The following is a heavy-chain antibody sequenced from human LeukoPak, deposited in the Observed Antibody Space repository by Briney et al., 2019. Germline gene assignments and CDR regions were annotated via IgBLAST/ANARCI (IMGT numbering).Heavy chain of an antibody. D-gene: IGHD3-10*01. CDR3: ARVFGGVGPASYWFDP. CDR2: ISAYNGNT. Sequence: GASVKVSCKASGYTFTSYGISWVRQAPGQGLEWMGWISAYNGNTNYAQKLQGRVTMTTDTSTSTAYMELRSLRSDDTAVYYCARVFGGVGPASYWFDPWGQGTLVTVSS. J-gene: IGHJ5*02. CDR1: GYTFTSYG. V-gene: IGHV1-18*01.